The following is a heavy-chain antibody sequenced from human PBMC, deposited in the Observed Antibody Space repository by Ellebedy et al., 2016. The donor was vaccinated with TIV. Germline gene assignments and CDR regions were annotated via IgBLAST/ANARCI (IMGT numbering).Heavy chain of an antibody. J-gene: IGHJ4*02. V-gene: IGHV3-53*01. CDR3: ARGPALLR. CDR1: GVSISDNY. Sequence: PGGSLRLSCAASGVSISDNYMNWVRPATGQGLEWVSVIASGGSTYYADSVKGRFTISRDNSKNTLFLQMNRLRADDTAVYYCARGPALLRWGRGTLVTVSS. CDR2: IASGGST.